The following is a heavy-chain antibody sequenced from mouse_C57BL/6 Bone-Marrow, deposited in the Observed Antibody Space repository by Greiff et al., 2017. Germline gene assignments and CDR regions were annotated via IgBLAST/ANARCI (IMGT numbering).Heavy chain of an antibody. Sequence: QVQLQQPGAELVKPGASVKVSCKASGYTFTSYWMHWVKQRPGQGLEWIGRIHPSDSDTNYNQKFKGKATLTVDESSSTAYMKLSSLTSEDSAVYYCAMRDYYGSSFDYWGQGTTLTVSS. CDR2: IHPSDSDT. CDR3: AMRDYYGSSFDY. V-gene: IGHV1-74*01. D-gene: IGHD1-1*01. CDR1: GYTFTSYW. J-gene: IGHJ2*01.